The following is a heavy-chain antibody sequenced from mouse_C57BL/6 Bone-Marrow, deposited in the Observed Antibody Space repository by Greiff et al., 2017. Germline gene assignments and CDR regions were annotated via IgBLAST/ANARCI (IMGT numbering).Heavy chain of an antibody. V-gene: IGHV1-52*01. J-gene: IGHJ2*01. Sequence: VKLQQPGAELVRPGSSVKLSCKASGYTFTSYWMHWVKQRPIQGLEWIGNIDPSDSETHYNQKFKDKATLTVDKSSSTAYMQLSSLTSEDSAVYYCARWWDWDFDYWGQGTTLTVSS. CDR3: ARWWDWDFDY. CDR2: IDPSDSET. CDR1: GYTFTSYW. D-gene: IGHD1-1*02.